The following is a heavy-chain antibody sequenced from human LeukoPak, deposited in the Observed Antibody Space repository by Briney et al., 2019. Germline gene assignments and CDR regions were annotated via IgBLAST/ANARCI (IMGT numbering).Heavy chain of an antibody. CDR2: ISTSSTYI. J-gene: IGHJ4*02. Sequence: PGGSLRLSCAASEFTLRSYSMHWVRQAPGKGLEWVSYISTSSTYIYYADSVKGRFTISRDNSKNTLYLQMNSLRAEDTAVYYCANADIVVVTAISFDYWGQGTLVTVSS. V-gene: IGHV3-21*04. CDR3: ANADIVVVTAISFDY. D-gene: IGHD2-21*02. CDR1: EFTLRSYS.